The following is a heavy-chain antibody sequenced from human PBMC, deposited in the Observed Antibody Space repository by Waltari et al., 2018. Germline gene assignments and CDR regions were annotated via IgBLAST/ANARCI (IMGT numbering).Heavy chain of an antibody. Sequence: QVQLQESGPRLVKPSETLSLTCTVSGDSITNYHWSWIRQPPGKGLEYIGYISYSGSTYYNPSLNSRVTMSVDTSKNQFSLKLTSVTAADTAVYYCARVMGHFDFWGQGTLVTVSP. CDR3: ARVMGHFDF. J-gene: IGHJ4*02. CDR1: GDSITNYH. CDR2: ISYSGST. V-gene: IGHV4-59*01.